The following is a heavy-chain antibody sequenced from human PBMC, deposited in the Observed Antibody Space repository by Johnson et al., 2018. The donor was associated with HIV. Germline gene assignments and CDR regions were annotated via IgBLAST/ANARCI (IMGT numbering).Heavy chain of an antibody. Sequence: VQLVESGGGVVQPGGSLRLSCAASGFTFSSYGMHWVRQAPGKGLEWVAFIRYDGSNKYYADSVKGRFTISRDTLKNTLYLQMNSLRAEDTAVYYSGKDRAVAGKGHDAFDIGGQGTMVTVSS. CDR2: IRYDGSNK. D-gene: IGHD6-19*01. J-gene: IGHJ3*02. CDR3: GKDRAVAGKGHDAFDI. CDR1: GFTFSSYG. V-gene: IGHV3-30*02.